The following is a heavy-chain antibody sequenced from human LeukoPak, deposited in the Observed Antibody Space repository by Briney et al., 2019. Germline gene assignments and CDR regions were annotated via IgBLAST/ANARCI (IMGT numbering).Heavy chain of an antibody. J-gene: IGHJ4*02. CDR2: IKQDGSEK. D-gene: IGHD6-19*01. V-gene: IGHV3-7*01. CDR3: AREDGSGWAFDY. CDR1: GFTFSNYW. Sequence: GGSLRLSCAASGFTFSNYWMSWVRQAPGKGLEWVANIKQDGSEKYYVDSVKGRFTISRDNAKNSLYLQMNSLRAEDTAVYYCAREDGSGWAFDYWGQGTLLTVSS.